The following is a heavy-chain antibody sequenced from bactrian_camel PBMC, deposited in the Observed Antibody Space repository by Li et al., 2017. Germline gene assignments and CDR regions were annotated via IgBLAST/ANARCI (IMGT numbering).Heavy chain of an antibody. J-gene: IGHJ4*01. CDR3: ATSGNYH. CDR2: IKNGGGST. V-gene: IGHV3S28*01. Sequence: LVESGGGSVQAGGSLRLSCAHSGRRFRSYSLAWFRQGPGKGLEWVSSIKNGGGSTYYADSVKGRFTISRDNAKNTLYLQMNSLKTEDTAVYYCATSGNYHWGQGTQVTVS. CDR1: GRRFRSYS. D-gene: IGHD2*01.